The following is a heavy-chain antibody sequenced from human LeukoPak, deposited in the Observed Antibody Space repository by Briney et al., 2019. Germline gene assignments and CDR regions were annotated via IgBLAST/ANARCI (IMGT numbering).Heavy chain of an antibody. Sequence: SETLSLTCTVSGGSISSHYWSWIRQPPRKGLEWIGYIYYSGSTNYNPSLKSRVTISVDTSKNQFSLKLSSVTAADTAVYYCARAPPGDIVVVPAAQEDYYYYYMDVWGKGTTATVSS. D-gene: IGHD2-2*01. J-gene: IGHJ6*03. CDR3: ARAPPGDIVVVPAAQEDYYYYYMDV. CDR1: GGSISSHY. V-gene: IGHV4-59*11. CDR2: IYYSGST.